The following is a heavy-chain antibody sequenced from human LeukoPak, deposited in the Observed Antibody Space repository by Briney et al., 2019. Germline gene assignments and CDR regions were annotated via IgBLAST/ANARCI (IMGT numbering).Heavy chain of an antibody. V-gene: IGHV4-34*01. CDR3: ARPTDTAMVNPFDY. CDR2: INHSGNT. J-gene: IGHJ4*02. Sequence: SEXXXLTCXXXXGXFSGYYWXWIRQPPGKGLEWIGEINHSGNTNYNPSLKSRVTISVDTSKNQFSLKLSSVTAADTAVYYCARPTDTAMVNPFDYWGQGTLVTVSS. CDR1: XGXFSGYY. D-gene: IGHD5-18*01.